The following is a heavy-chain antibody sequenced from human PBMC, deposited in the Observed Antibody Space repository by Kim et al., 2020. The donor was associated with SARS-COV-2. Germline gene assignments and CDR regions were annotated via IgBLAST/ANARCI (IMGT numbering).Heavy chain of an antibody. Sequence: GGSLRLSCAASGFTVSSSYMNWVRQAPGKGLEWVSVIYTGGSTYYADSVKGRFIISRDNSKNTLYLQMNSLRAEDTAVDSCAREVVNYDFWRGQLPKPDSMDVWGQGTTVTVSS. CDR1: GFTVSSSY. V-gene: IGHV3-53*01. CDR2: IYTGGST. CDR3: AREVVNYDFWRGQLPKPDSMDV. J-gene: IGHJ6*02. D-gene: IGHD3-3*01.